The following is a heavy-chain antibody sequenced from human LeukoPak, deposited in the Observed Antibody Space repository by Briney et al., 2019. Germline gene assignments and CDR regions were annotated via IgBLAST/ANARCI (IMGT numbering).Heavy chain of an antibody. CDR2: MNPNSGNT. Sequence: AAVKVSCKPSGYTFTSYDINWVRQAPGQGLEWMGWMNPNSGNTGYAQKFQGRVTITRNTSISTAYMELSSLRSEDTAVYYCARTRSGYYPMDPWGQGTLVTVSS. CDR1: GYTFTSYD. CDR3: ARTRSGYYPMDP. J-gene: IGHJ5*02. V-gene: IGHV1-8*03. D-gene: IGHD3-22*01.